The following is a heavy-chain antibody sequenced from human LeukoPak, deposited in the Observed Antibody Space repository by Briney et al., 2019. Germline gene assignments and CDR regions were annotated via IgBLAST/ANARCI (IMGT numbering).Heavy chain of an antibody. Sequence: GSLRLSCAASGFTFSNAWMSWVRQAPGKGLEWIGYIYYSGSTNYNPSLKSRVTISVDTSKNQFSLKLSSVTAADTAVYYCARVAVYYGMDVWGQGTTVTVSS. D-gene: IGHD6-19*01. CDR3: ARVAVYYGMDV. J-gene: IGHJ6*02. CDR2: IYYSGST. CDR1: GFTFSNAW. V-gene: IGHV4-59*01.